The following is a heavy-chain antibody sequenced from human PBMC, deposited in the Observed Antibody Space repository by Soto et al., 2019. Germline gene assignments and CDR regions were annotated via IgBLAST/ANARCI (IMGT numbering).Heavy chain of an antibody. Sequence: SETLSLTCTVSGGSISSGGYYWSWIRQHPGKGLEWIGYIYYSGSTYYNPSLKSRVTISVETSKNQFSLKLSSVTAPDTAVYYCVAKGPRPSEGYYFDYCGQGTLVTVSS. CDR1: GGSISSGGYY. D-gene: IGHD6-6*01. J-gene: IGHJ4*02. CDR3: VAKGPRPSEGYYFDY. CDR2: IYYSGST. V-gene: IGHV4-31*03.